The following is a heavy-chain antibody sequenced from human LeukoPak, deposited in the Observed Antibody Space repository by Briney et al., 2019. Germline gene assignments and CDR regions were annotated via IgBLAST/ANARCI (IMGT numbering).Heavy chain of an antibody. J-gene: IGHJ4*02. CDR3: ARLSMVRGS. D-gene: IGHD3-10*01. V-gene: IGHV4-34*01. CDR1: GGSFSGYY. CDR2: INHSGST. Sequence: SETLSLTCAVYGGSFSGYYWSWIRQPPGKGLEWIGEINHSGSTNYNPSLKSRVTISVDTSKNQFSLKLSSVTAADTAVYYCARLSMVRGSWGQGTPVTVSS.